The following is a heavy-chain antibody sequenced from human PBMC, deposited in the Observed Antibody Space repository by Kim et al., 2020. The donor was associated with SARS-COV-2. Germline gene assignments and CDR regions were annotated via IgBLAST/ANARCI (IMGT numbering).Heavy chain of an antibody. J-gene: IGHJ6*03. Sequence: GGSLRLSCAASGFTFSYYSFAWVRQAPGKGLEWVSSISSTGTYIYYADSVKGRFIISRDIAKNSLYLQMYSLRAEDTAVYYCARDPPGSYYYMDVWGKGT. CDR2: ISSTGTYI. D-gene: IGHD3-10*01. CDR1: GFTFSYYS. CDR3: ARDPPGSYYYMDV. V-gene: IGHV3-21*01.